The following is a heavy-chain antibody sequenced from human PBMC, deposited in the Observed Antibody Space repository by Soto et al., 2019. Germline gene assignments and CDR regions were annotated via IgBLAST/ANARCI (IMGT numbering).Heavy chain of an antibody. Sequence: SETLSLTCTVSGYSVSSRSYFWGWIRQPPGKGLEWIGTIYYNGSTYYNPSLKSRVTLSVDTSKNQFSLKLTSVTASDTALYYCARQRVIPGTPTNWFDPWGQGTLVTVS. CDR1: GYSVSSRSYF. J-gene: IGHJ5*02. D-gene: IGHD2-15*01. V-gene: IGHV4-39*01. CDR3: ARQRVIPGTPTNWFDP. CDR2: IYYNGST.